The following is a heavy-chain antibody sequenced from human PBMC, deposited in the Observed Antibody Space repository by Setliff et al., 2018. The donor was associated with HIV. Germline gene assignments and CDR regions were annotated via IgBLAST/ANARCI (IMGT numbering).Heavy chain of an antibody. CDR1: GYTFINYG. D-gene: IGHD3-16*01. CDR3: ARTVKTTLGDLLSPYYYYMDL. J-gene: IGHJ6*03. V-gene: IGHV1-18*01. CDR2: MSTYSGNT. Sequence: EASVKVSCKAYGYTFINYGITWVRQAPGQGLEWMGWMSTYSGNTDYAQNVQGRFTMTSDTSTTTAYMELRNLRSNDSAVYYCARTVKTTLGDLLSPYYYYMDLWGKGTTVTVSS.